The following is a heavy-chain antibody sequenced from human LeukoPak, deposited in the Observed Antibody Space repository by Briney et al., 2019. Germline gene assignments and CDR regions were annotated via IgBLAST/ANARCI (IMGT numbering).Heavy chain of an antibody. CDR2: ISGTGGRT. J-gene: IGHJ6*02. CDR3: AKGLHGGVGYGVDV. Sequence: GGSLRLSCTASGFTFSNYAMTWVRQAPGKGLEWVSSISGTGGRTYSADSVKGRFTISRDNSKNTLYLQMKILRVEHTAVYYCAKGLHGGVGYGVDVWGQGTTVSVSS. D-gene: IGHD3-16*01. CDR1: GFTFSNYA. V-gene: IGHV3-23*01.